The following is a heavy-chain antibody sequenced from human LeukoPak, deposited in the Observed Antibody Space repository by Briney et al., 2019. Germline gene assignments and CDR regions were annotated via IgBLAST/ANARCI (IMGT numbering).Heavy chain of an antibody. CDR2: INHSGST. CDR3: ARGPGDYGSGSPLDY. D-gene: IGHD3-10*01. V-gene: IGHV4-34*01. Sequence: SETLSLTCAVYGGSLSGYYWSWIRQPPGKGLEWIGEINHSGSTNYIPSLKSRVTISVDTSKNQFFLRLSSVTAADTAVYYCARGPGDYGSGSPLDYWGQGTLVTVSS. J-gene: IGHJ4*02. CDR1: GGSLSGYY.